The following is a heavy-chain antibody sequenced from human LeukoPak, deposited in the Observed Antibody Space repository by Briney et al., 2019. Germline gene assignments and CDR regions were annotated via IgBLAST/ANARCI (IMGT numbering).Heavy chain of an antibody. V-gene: IGHV3-23*01. Sequence: GGSLRLSCAASGFTFSSYAMSWVRQAPGKGLEWVSAISGSGGSTYYADSVKGRFTISRDNSKNTLYLQMNSLRAEDTAVYYCAKDRGNGRYDILTGYYHLDYWGQGTLVTVSS. CDR1: GFTFSSYA. CDR3: AKDRGNGRYDILTGYYHLDY. CDR2: ISGSGGST. J-gene: IGHJ4*02. D-gene: IGHD3-9*01.